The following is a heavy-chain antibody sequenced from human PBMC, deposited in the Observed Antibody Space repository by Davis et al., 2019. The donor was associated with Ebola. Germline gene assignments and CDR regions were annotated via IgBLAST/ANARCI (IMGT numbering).Heavy chain of an antibody. D-gene: IGHD3-10*01. V-gene: IGHV3-48*02. CDR1: GFTFSSYS. CDR3: AREGLLWFGELMYYYYGMDV. CDR2: ISSSSSTI. J-gene: IGHJ6*02. Sequence: GESLKISCAASGFTFSSYSMNWVRQAPGKGLEWVSYISSSSSTIYYADSVKGRFTISRDNAKNSLYLQMNSLRDEDTAVYYCAREGLLWFGELMYYYYGMDVWGQGTTVTVSS.